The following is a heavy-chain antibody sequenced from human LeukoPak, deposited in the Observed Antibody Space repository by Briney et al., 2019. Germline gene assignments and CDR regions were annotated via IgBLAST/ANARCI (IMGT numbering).Heavy chain of an antibody. CDR3: ARVYYYDSSGYLDY. CDR2: IIPIFGTA. V-gene: IGHV1-69*05. Sequence: SVTVSFKASGGTFSSYAISWVRQAPGQGLEWMGGIIPIFGTANYAQKFQGRVTITTDESTSTAYMELSSLRSEDTAVYYCARVYYYDSSGYLDYWGQGTLVTVSS. CDR1: GGTFSSYA. J-gene: IGHJ4*02. D-gene: IGHD3-22*01.